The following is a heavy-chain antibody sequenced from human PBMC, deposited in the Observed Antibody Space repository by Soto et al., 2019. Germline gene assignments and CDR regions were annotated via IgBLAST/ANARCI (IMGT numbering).Heavy chain of an antibody. D-gene: IGHD2-8*01. CDR3: VKGYCTNGVCWPDY. J-gene: IGHJ4*02. CDR2: ISGSGGHT. CDR1: GFTFSSNS. Sequence: PGGSLRLSCAASGFTFSSNSMSWVRQAPRKGLEWVTTISGSGGHTFYADSVKGRFTVSRDNSKTTLYLQMNSLRAEDTAAYYCVKGYCTNGVCWPDYWGQGTLVTVSS. V-gene: IGHV3-23*01.